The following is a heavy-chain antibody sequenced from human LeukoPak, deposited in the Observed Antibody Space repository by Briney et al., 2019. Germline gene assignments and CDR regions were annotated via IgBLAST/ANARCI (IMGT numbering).Heavy chain of an antibody. V-gene: IGHV3-21*01. CDR1: GFTFSGYS. CDR2: ISRSSSYI. Sequence: GGSLRLSCAASGFTFSGYSMNWVRQAPGKGLEWVSSISRSSSYIYNADSVKGRFTISRDNARNSLYLQMNSLRAEDTAVYYCARGGHDGTYYLSYWGQGTLVTVSS. D-gene: IGHD1-26*01. CDR3: ARGGHDGTYYLSY. J-gene: IGHJ4*02.